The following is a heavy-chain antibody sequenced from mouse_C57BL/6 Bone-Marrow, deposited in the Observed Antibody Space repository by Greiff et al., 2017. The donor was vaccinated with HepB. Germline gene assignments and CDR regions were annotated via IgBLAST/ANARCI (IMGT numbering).Heavy chain of an antibody. V-gene: IGHV1-53*01. CDR3: TRKVPRLVLITTPWFAY. CDR1: GYTFTSYW. Sequence: QVQLQQPGTELVKPGASVKLSCKASGYTFTSYWMHWVKQRPGQGLEWIGNINPSNGGTNYNEKFKSKATLTVDKSSSTAYMQLSSLTSEDSAVYYCTRKVPRLVLITTPWFAYWGQGTLVTVSA. D-gene: IGHD1-2*01. J-gene: IGHJ3*01. CDR2: INPSNGGT.